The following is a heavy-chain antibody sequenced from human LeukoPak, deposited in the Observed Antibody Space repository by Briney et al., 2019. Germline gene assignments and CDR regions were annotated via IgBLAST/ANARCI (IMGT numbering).Heavy chain of an antibody. Sequence: SETLSLTCTISGASTSSRGYYWTWVRQHSGKGLEWIGYIYHTGTTYYNPSLRSRITISMGTSKNQFSLKMTSMTAADTAVYYCAGDLDFASGNYLHYWGQGSLVTVSS. CDR1: GASTSSRGYY. D-gene: IGHD2-15*01. CDR2: IYHTGTT. J-gene: IGHJ4*02. V-gene: IGHV4-31*03. CDR3: AGDLDFASGNYLHY.